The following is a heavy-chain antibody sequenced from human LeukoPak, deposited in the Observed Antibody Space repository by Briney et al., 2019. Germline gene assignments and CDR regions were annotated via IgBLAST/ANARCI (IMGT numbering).Heavy chain of an antibody. CDR3: ARRESGTSGRYYFDY. CDR2: ISSNGSPI. Sequence: GGSLRLSCAASGFTFSSYEMNWVRQAPGKGLEWVSYISSNGSPIFYADSVKGRFTISRDNSKNTLYLQMNSLRAEDTAVYYCARRESGTSGRYYFDYWGQGALVTVSS. D-gene: IGHD3-10*01. J-gene: IGHJ4*02. V-gene: IGHV3-48*03. CDR1: GFTFSSYE.